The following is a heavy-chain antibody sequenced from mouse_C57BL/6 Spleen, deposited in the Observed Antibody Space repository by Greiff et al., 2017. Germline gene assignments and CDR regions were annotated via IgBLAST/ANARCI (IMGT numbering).Heavy chain of an antibody. CDR1: GYTFTSYW. J-gene: IGHJ4*01. Sequence: VQLQQSGAELVKPGASVKMSCKASGYTFTSYWITWVKQRPGQGLEWIGDIYPGSGSTNYNEKFKSKATLTVDTSSSTAYMQLSSLTSEDSAVYDGASYGYVYYFAKDYWGQGTSVTVSS. V-gene: IGHV1-55*01. D-gene: IGHD2-2*01. CDR3: ASYGYVYYFAKDY. CDR2: IYPGSGST.